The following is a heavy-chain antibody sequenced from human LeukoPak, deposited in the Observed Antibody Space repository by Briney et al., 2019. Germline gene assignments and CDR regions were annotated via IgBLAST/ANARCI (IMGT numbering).Heavy chain of an antibody. Sequence: PGGSLRLSCAASGFTFSSHAMSCVRQAPGKGLEWLSAISGSGGSTYYADSVTGRFTISRDNSQNTLYLQMNSLRAADTAVYYCAKSPMVRGVPWFDPWGQGTLVTVSS. J-gene: IGHJ5*02. D-gene: IGHD3-10*01. CDR3: AKSPMVRGVPWFDP. CDR1: GFTFSSHA. V-gene: IGHV3-23*01. CDR2: ISGSGGST.